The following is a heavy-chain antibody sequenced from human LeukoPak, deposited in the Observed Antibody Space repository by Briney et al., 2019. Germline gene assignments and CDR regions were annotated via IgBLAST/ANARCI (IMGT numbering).Heavy chain of an antibody. CDR2: INPSGGST. CDR3: AREGQDYGDYDY. CDR1: GYTFTGYY. Sequence: ASVKVSCKASGYTFTGYYMHWVRQAPGQGLEWMGIINPSGGSTSYAQKFQGRVTMTRDTSTSTVYMELSSLRSEDTAVYYCAREGQDYGDYDYWGQGTLVTVSS. J-gene: IGHJ4*02. D-gene: IGHD4-17*01. V-gene: IGHV1-46*01.